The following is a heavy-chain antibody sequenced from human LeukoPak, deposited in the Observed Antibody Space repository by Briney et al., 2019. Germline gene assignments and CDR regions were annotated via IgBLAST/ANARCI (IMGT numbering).Heavy chain of an antibody. CDR2: ISNSGST. J-gene: IGHJ4*02. D-gene: IGHD2-2*01. V-gene: IGHV4-39*01. CDR1: GGSISISSSY. CDR3: ARHPKQYQLLLGFFDY. Sequence: SETLSLTCTVSGGSISISSSYWGWIRQPPGKGLEWIGSISNSGSTYYNPSLKSRVTISVDTSKNQFSLKLSSVTAADTAVYYCARHPKQYQLLLGFFDYWGQGTLVTVSS.